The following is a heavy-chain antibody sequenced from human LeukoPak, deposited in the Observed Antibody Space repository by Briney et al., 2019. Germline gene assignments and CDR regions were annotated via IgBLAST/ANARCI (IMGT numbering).Heavy chain of an antibody. Sequence: GGSLRLSCAASGFTFSDYYMTWIRQAPGKGLEWVSYISSSGSTIYYADSVKGRFTISRDNAKNSLYLQMNSLRAEDTAVYYCARAKGRYYGSGSYYGDYYMDVWGKGTTVTVSS. D-gene: IGHD3-10*01. CDR3: ARAKGRYYGSGSYYGDYYMDV. V-gene: IGHV3-11*04. CDR2: ISSSGSTI. J-gene: IGHJ6*03. CDR1: GFTFSDYY.